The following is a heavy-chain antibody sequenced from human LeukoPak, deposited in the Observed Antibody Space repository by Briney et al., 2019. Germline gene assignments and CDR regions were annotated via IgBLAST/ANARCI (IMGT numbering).Heavy chain of an antibody. D-gene: IGHD3-3*01. J-gene: IGHJ6*02. V-gene: IGHV4-59*01. Sequence: KPSETLSLTCTVSGGSISSYYWSWIRQPPGKGLEWIGYIYYSGSTNYNPSLKSRVTISVDTSKNQFSLKLSSVTAADTAVYYCARDQKYYDFWSGYSDYYGMDVWGRGTTVTVSS. CDR1: GGSISSYY. CDR3: ARDQKYYDFWSGYSDYYGMDV. CDR2: IYYSGST.